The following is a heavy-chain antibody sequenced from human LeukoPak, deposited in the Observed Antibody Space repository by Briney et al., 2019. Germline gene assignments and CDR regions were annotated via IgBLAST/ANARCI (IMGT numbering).Heavy chain of an antibody. J-gene: IGHJ4*02. Sequence: GGSLRLSCAASGFTFSSYSMNWVRQAPGKGLEWVSSISSSSSYIYYADSVKGRFTISRDNAKNSLYLQMNSLRAEDTALYYCARESADNWNYADYWGQGTLVTVSS. CDR3: ARESADNWNYADY. CDR1: GFTFSSYS. V-gene: IGHV3-21*04. D-gene: IGHD1-7*01. CDR2: ISSSSSYI.